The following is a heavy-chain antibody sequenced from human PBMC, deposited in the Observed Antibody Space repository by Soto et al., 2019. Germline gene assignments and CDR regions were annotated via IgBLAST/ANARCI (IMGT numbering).Heavy chain of an antibody. D-gene: IGHD3-3*01. Sequence: QVQLVESGGGVVQPGRSLRLSCAASGFTFSSYGMHWVRQAPGKGLEWVAVISYDGSNKYYADSVKGRFTISRDNSKNTLSLQMNSLRAEDTAVYYCAQDSQQVLEWELYIDWYFDLWGRGTLVTVSS. CDR2: ISYDGSNK. V-gene: IGHV3-30*18. CDR1: GFTFSSYG. J-gene: IGHJ2*01. CDR3: AQDSQQVLEWELYIDWYFDL.